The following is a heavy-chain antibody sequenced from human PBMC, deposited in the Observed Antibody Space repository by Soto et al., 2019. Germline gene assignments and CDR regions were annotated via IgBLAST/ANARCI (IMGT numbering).Heavy chain of an antibody. CDR2: ILVSGST. Sequence: GGSLRLSCAVSGFICSDYDMSWVRQAPGKGLEWVSTILVSGSTHYEDSVRGRFTISRDTSKNTVYLQMKSLTPGDTAVYYCAKATATGGGAFEIYCQGTKVSVSS. CDR3: AKATATGGGAFEI. D-gene: IGHD2-8*02. CDR1: GFICSDYD. V-gene: IGHV3-23*01. J-gene: IGHJ3*02.